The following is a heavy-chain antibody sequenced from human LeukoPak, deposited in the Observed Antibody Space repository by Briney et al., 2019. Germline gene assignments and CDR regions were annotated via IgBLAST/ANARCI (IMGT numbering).Heavy chain of an antibody. CDR2: INHSGSA. J-gene: IGHJ5*02. CDR3: ARGRVRGVIMSWFDP. V-gene: IGHV4-39*07. D-gene: IGHD3-10*01. Sequence: PSETLSLTCTVSGGSISSSSYYWSWIRQPPGKGLEWIGEINHSGSANYNPSLKSRVTISVDTSKNQFSLKLSSVTAADTAVYYCARGRVRGVIMSWFDPWGQGTLVTVSS. CDR1: GGSISSSSYY.